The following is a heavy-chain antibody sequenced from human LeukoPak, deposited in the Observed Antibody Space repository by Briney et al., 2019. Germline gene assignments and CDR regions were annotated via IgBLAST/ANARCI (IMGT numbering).Heavy chain of an antibody. CDR1: GFTFSSYG. CDR3: ANQRRDSSSSPFRYHFDY. D-gene: IGHD6-6*01. Sequence: PGGSLRLSCAASGFTFSSYGMHWLRQAPGEGLEWVAFIVFDSSTKYHADSVKGRFSISRDNSKNTVYLQMNSLRAEDTAVYYCANQRRDSSSSPFRYHFDYWGQGTLVTVSS. V-gene: IGHV3-30*02. J-gene: IGHJ4*02. CDR2: IVFDSSTK.